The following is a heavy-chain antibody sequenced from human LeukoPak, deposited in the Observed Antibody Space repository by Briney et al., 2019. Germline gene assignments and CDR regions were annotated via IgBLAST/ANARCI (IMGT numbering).Heavy chain of an antibody. V-gene: IGHV3-21*01. CDR2: IVGSSST. Sequence: GGSLRLSCAASGFTFSNFAMTWGRQAPGKGLEWVSSIVGSSSTYYADSLKGRFTISRDNAKNSLYLQMNSLRAEDTAVYYCARIGAGSSRDYWGRGALVTVSS. J-gene: IGHJ4*02. D-gene: IGHD6-13*01. CDR1: GFTFSNFA. CDR3: ARIGAGSSRDY.